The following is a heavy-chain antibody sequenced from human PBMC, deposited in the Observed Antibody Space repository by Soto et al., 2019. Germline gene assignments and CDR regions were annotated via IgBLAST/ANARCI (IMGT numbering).Heavy chain of an antibody. Sequence: GGSLRLSCAGSGFIFGHYAMTWVRQAPGKGLEWISAISGRGDSTYYADPVKGRFTISRDNSKNTLYLQMNSLRAEDTAVYYCANAPQQWLVGGNYWGQGTLVTVSS. CDR1: GFIFGHYA. J-gene: IGHJ4*02. CDR2: ISGRGDST. V-gene: IGHV3-23*01. CDR3: ANAPQQWLVGGNY. D-gene: IGHD6-19*01.